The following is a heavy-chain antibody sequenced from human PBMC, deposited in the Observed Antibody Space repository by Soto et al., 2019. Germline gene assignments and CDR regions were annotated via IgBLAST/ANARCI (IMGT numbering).Heavy chain of an antibody. CDR2: IYLIGST. Sequence: QLQLQESGSGLVKPSQTLSLTCAVSGGSISSGDYSWSWIRQPPGKGLEWIGYIYLIGSTYYSPSLKSRVTISIDRSKNQFSLNLSSVTAADTAVYYCARAGPGFCTKGVCWFDPWGQGTLVTVSS. CDR1: GGSISSGDYS. D-gene: IGHD2-8*01. CDR3: ARAGPGFCTKGVCWFDP. J-gene: IGHJ5*02. V-gene: IGHV4-30-2*01.